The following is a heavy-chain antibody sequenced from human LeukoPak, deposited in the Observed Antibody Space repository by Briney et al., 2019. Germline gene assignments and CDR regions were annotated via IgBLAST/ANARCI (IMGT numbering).Heavy chain of an antibody. D-gene: IGHD3-9*01. CDR2: FDPEDGET. J-gene: IGHJ4*02. V-gene: IGHV1-24*01. CDR3: ATGGVTGYPTYYFDY. CDR1: GYTLTELS. Sequence: ASVKVSCKVSGYTLTELSMHWVRQAPGRGLEWMGGFDPEDGETIYAQKFQGRVTMTEDTSTDTAYMELSSLRSEDTAVYYCATGGVTGYPTYYFDYWGQGTLVTVSS.